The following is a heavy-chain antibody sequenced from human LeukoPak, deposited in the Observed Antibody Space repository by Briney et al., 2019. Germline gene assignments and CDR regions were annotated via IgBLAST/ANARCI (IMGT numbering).Heavy chain of an antibody. V-gene: IGHV1-2*02. CDR1: GYTFTGYY. D-gene: IGHD6-19*01. CDR2: INPNSGGT. CDR3: ARVAGCDAFFDY. J-gene: IGHJ4*02. Sequence: ASVKVSCKASGYTFTGYYMHWVRQAPGQGLEWMGWINPNSGGTNYAQKFQGRVTMTRDTSISTAYMELSRLRSEDTAVYFCARVAGCDAFFDYWGQGSLVTVSS.